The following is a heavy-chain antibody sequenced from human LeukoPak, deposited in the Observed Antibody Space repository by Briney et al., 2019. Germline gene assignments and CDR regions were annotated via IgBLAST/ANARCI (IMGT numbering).Heavy chain of an antibody. CDR2: INPNSGGT. Sequence: ASVKVSCKASGYTFTGYYMHWVRQAPGQGLEWMGWINPNSGGTNYAQKFQGRVTMTRDTSISTAYMELSRLRSDDTAVYYCARGIDDTMVRGVTNWFDPWGQGTLVTVSS. V-gene: IGHV1-2*02. J-gene: IGHJ5*02. CDR3: ARGIDDTMVRGVTNWFDP. CDR1: GYTFTGYY. D-gene: IGHD3-10*01.